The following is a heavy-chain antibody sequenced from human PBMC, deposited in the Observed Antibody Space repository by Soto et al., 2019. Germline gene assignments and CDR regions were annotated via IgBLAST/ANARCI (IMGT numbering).Heavy chain of an antibody. Sequence: GGSLRLSCAASGFTFSNYWMSWVRQAPGKGLEWVANIKHDGREKYYVDSVKGRFTISRDNAKNSLYLQMNSLRAEDTAVYYCARASPDNAFDIWGQGTKVTVSS. J-gene: IGHJ3*02. CDR3: ARASPDNAFDI. D-gene: IGHD3-9*01. V-gene: IGHV3-7*01. CDR2: IKHDGREK. CDR1: GFTFSNYW.